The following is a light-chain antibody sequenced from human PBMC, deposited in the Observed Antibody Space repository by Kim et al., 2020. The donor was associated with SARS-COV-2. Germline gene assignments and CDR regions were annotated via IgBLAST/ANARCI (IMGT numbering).Light chain of an antibody. V-gene: IGKV3-20*01. CDR3: PQYGGGPPYT. Sequence: ALTQSPAILSFSPGERASLPCRAGQSFSAGYLAWYQQKPGQPPRLLMYAASTRATGVPDRFTGSGSGTDFSLTISRVEPEDFGVYFCPQYGGGPPYTFGQGTKLEI. J-gene: IGKJ2*01. CDR1: QSFSAGY. CDR2: AAS.